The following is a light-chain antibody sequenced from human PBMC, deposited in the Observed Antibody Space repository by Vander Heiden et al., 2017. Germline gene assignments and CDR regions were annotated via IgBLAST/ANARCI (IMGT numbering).Light chain of an antibody. Sequence: DIQMTQSPSSLSASVGDRVTITCRASQSISSYLNWYQQKPGKAPKLLIYAASSLQSGVPSRFSGSGSGTDFTLTISSLQPEDFAAYYCQQGDSTPPLTFGQGTQLEIK. V-gene: IGKV1-39*01. CDR3: QQGDSTPPLT. CDR2: AAS. J-gene: IGKJ5*01. CDR1: QSISSY.